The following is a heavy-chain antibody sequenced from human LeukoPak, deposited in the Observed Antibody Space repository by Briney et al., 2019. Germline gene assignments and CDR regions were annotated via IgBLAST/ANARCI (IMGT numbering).Heavy chain of an antibody. Sequence: SQTVSLTCTVSGGSISSGGYYWSWIRQHPGKGLEWIGYIYYSGSTYYNPSLKSRVTISVDTSKNQFSLKLSSVTAADTAVYYCARDHMVRQPLWGQGTLVTVSS. V-gene: IGHV4-31*03. D-gene: IGHD3-10*01. CDR2: IYYSGST. CDR1: GGSISSGGYY. J-gene: IGHJ4*02. CDR3: ARDHMVRQPL.